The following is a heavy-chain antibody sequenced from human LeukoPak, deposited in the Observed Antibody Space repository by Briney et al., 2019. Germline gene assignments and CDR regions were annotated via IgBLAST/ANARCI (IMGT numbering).Heavy chain of an antibody. Sequence: TPSETLSLTCAVSGGSISSSNWWSWVRQPPGKGLEWIGEIYHSGSTNYNPSLKSRVTISVDKSKNQFSLKLSSVTAADTAVYYCATATAARPLYYYYGMDVWGQGTTVTVSS. CDR2: IYHSGST. V-gene: IGHV4-4*02. CDR1: GGSISSSNW. D-gene: IGHD6-6*01. CDR3: ATATAARPLYYYYGMDV. J-gene: IGHJ6*02.